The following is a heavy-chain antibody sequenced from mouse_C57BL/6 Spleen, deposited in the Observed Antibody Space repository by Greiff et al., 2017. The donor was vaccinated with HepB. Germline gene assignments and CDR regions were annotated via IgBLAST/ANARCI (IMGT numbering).Heavy chain of an antibody. CDR2: IDPANGNT. D-gene: IGHD1-1*01. J-gene: IGHJ1*03. Sequence: EVQLQQSVAELVRPGASVKLSCTASGFNIKNTYMHWVKQRPEQGLEWIGRIDPANGNTKYAPKFQGKATITADTSSNTAYLQLSSLTSEDTSIYYWARSPIYYGSSWGYFDVWGTGTTVTVSS. CDR3: ARSPIYYGSSWGYFDV. CDR1: GFNIKNTY. V-gene: IGHV14-3*01.